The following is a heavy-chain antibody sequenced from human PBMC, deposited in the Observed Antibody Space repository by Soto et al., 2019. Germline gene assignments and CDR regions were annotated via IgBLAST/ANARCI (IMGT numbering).Heavy chain of an antibody. V-gene: IGHV4-34*01. Sequence: QVQLRQWGAGLLEPSDTLFLTCAVYGGSFNEYYWNWLRQSPGKGLECIGEISHTGSSDYNPSLRSRATISVDPSKNQFSLKLTSVTAADTAVYYCARRGKSSGWAPDFWSQGTLVTVSS. CDR2: ISHTGSS. CDR1: GGSFNEYY. CDR3: ARRGKSSGWAPDF. D-gene: IGHD6-25*01. J-gene: IGHJ4*02.